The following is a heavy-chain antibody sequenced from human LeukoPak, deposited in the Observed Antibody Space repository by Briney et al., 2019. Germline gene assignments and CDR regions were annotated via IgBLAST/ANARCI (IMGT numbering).Heavy chain of an antibody. J-gene: IGHJ4*02. D-gene: IGHD5-18*01. CDR2: IKQDGSEK. V-gene: IGHV3-7*01. CDR1: GFTFSSYW. CDR3: ARDGDTAMVTGSGDY. Sequence: GGSLRLSCAASGFTFSSYWMSWVRQAPGKGLEWVANIKQDGSEKYYVDSVKGRFTISRDNAKNSLYLQMNSLRAEDTAVYYCARDGDTAMVTGSGDYWGQGTLVTVSS.